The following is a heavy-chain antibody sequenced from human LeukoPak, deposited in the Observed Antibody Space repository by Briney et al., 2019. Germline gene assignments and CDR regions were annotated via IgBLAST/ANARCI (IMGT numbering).Heavy chain of an antibody. CDR1: GGSISSYY. V-gene: IGHV4-59*01. J-gene: IGHJ6*01. CDR2: IYYSGST. CDR3: ARDQGIDSYYGMDV. D-gene: IGHD6-13*01. Sequence: PSETLSLTCTVSGGSISSYYWSWIRQPPGKGLEWIGYIYYSGSTNYNLSLKSRLPISVDTSKNQFSLKLSSVTAADTAVYYCARDQGIDSYYGMDVWGEGTTVTVSS.